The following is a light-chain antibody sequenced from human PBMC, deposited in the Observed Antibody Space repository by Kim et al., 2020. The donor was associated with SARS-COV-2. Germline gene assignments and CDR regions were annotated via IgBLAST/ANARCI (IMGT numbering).Light chain of an antibody. V-gene: IGLV3-19*01. Sequence: SSELTQDPAVSVALGQTDRITCQGDSLRKYYATWYQQKPGQAPVLLISGKNNRPSGIPDRFSGSSSGNTASLTIAGAQAEDEADYYCNSRDTSHFVIFGGGTQLTVL. CDR1: SLRKYY. J-gene: IGLJ2*01. CDR2: GKN. CDR3: NSRDTSHFVI.